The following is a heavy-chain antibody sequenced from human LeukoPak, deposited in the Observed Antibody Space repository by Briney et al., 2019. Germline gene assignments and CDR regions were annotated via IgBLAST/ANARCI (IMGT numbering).Heavy chain of an antibody. J-gene: IGHJ3*02. V-gene: IGHV3-48*01. Sequence: PGGSLRLSCAASGFTFSSYSMNWVRQAPGKGLEWVSYISSSSTIYYADSVKGRFTISRDNAKNSLYLQMNSLRAEETAVYYCASHYDSSGYYRLDAFDIWGQGTMVTVSS. CDR1: GFTFSSYS. CDR2: ISSSSTI. CDR3: ASHYDSSGYYRLDAFDI. D-gene: IGHD3-22*01.